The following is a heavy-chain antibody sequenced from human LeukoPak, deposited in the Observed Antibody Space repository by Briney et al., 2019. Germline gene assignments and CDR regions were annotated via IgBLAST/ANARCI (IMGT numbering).Heavy chain of an antibody. V-gene: IGHV4-34*01. CDR3: ARGEQVGATKDRNEYFQH. J-gene: IGHJ1*01. Sequence: SETLSLTCAVYGGSFSGYYWSWIRQPPGKGLEWIEEINHSGSTNYNPSLKSRVTISVDTSKNQFSLKLSSVTAADTAVYYCARGEQVGATKDRNEYFQHWGQGTLVTVSS. CDR1: GGSFSGYY. CDR2: INHSGST. D-gene: IGHD1-26*01.